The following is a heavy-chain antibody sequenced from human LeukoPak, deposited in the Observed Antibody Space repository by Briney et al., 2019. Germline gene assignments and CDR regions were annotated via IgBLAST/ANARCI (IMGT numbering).Heavy chain of an antibody. V-gene: IGHV3-23*01. J-gene: IGHJ4*02. CDR1: GFTFSHYA. Sequence: PGASLRLSCAASGFTFSHYAMSWVRQAPGKGLEWVSTASGSGANTYYADSVKGRFTISRDNSKNTLYLQMNSLTAEDTALYYCTKDQIGYSKPIDCWGQGTLATVSS. CDR2: ASGSGANT. D-gene: IGHD4-11*01. CDR3: TKDQIGYSKPIDC.